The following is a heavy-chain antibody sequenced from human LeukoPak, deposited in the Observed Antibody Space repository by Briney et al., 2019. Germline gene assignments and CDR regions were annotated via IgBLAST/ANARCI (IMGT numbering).Heavy chain of an antibody. CDR3: ARDSPIPTTGMDV. D-gene: IGHD1-14*01. V-gene: IGHV3-30*03. CDR2: ISYDGGNK. Sequence: GRSLRLSCAASGFTFRSYGMHWVRQAPGKGLEWVTVISYDGGNKYYADSVKGRFTISRDNSKNTLYLQMNSLRAEDTAVYYCARDSPIPTTGMDVWGKGTTVTVSS. CDR1: GFTFRSYG. J-gene: IGHJ6*04.